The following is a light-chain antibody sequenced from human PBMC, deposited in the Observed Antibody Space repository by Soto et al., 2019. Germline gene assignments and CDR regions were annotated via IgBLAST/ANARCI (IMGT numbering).Light chain of an antibody. Sequence: DIQMTQSPSSLSASVGDRVTITCRASQGISTYLNWYQQKPRKAPKLLIYAASSLQSGVPSRFSGSGSETDFTLTISSLQPEHSATYSCQQSYSFPRTFGQGTKVDIK. CDR2: AAS. CDR3: QQSYSFPRT. J-gene: IGKJ1*01. CDR1: QGISTY. V-gene: IGKV1-39*01.